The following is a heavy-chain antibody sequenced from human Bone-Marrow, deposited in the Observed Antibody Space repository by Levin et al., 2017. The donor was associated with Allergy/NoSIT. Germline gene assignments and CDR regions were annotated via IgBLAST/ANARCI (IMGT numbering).Heavy chain of an antibody. Sequence: SETLSLTCTVSGGSIRTDIYYWDWIRLPPGKGLEWIGSVYYTGNTYYNPSLKSRVTMSVDTSRNKFSLRLTSVTATDTAVYYCARHGGYGGSVLRFHDAFDIWGQGTMVTVSS. D-gene: IGHD4-23*01. CDR2: VYYTGNT. CDR1: GGSIRTDIYY. J-gene: IGHJ3*02. CDR3: ARHGGYGGSVLRFHDAFDI. V-gene: IGHV4-39*01.